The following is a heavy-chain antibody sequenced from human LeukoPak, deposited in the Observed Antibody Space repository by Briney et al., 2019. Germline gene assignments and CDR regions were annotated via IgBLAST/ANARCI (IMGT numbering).Heavy chain of an antibody. J-gene: IGHJ3*01. D-gene: IGHD2-2*02. CDR3: AGHSFDTVDAFDV. CDR1: GXSFTNYW. Sequence: GESLKISCKASGXSFTNYWIGWVRQMPGKGLEWMGIIYPGDSDTRYSPSFQGQVTISADKSSSTAYLQWRSLKASDTAMYYCAGHSFDTVDAFDVWGQGTIVIVSA. V-gene: IGHV5-51*01. CDR2: IYPGDSDT.